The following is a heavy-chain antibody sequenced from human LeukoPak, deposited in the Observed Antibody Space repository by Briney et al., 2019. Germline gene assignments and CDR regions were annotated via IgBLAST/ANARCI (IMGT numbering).Heavy chain of an antibody. CDR2: IKQDGSEK. CDR1: GFTFSNYW. V-gene: IGHV3-7*01. J-gene: IGHJ6*03. CDR3: ARDNGYCSGGRCYYYYMDV. D-gene: IGHD2-15*01. Sequence: GGSLRLSCAASGFTFSNYWMSWVRQAPGKGLEWVANIKQDGSEKYYVDSVKGRFTISRDNAKNSLYLQMNSLRAEDTAVYYCARDNGYCSGGRCYYYYMDVWGKGTTVTVSS.